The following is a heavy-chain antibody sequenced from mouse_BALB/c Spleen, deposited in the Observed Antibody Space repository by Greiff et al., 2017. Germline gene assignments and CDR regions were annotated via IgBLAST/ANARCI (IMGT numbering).Heavy chain of an antibody. J-gene: IGHJ4*01. CDR1: GYSITSDYA. Sequence: EVQGVESGPGLVKPSQSLSLTCTVTGYSITSDYAWNWIRQFPGNKLEWMGYISYSGSTSYNPSLKSRISITRDTSKNQFFLQLNSVTTEDTATYYCARGDYYGSSLYAMDYWGQGTSVTVSS. D-gene: IGHD1-1*01. CDR3: ARGDYYGSSLYAMDY. CDR2: ISYSGST. V-gene: IGHV3-2*02.